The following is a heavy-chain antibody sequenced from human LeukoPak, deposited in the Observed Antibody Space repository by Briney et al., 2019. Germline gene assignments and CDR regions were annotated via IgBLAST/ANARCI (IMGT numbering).Heavy chain of an antibody. Sequence: GGSLRLSCAASGLTFSNAWMSWVRQAPGKGLEWVSHISRGSSTIYYADSVKGRFTISRDNAKSSLYLQMNSLRDEDTAVYYCARDGDLGYWGQGTLVTVSS. D-gene: IGHD3-3*01. J-gene: IGHJ4*02. V-gene: IGHV3-48*02. CDR1: GLTFSNAW. CDR2: ISRGSSTI. CDR3: ARDGDLGY.